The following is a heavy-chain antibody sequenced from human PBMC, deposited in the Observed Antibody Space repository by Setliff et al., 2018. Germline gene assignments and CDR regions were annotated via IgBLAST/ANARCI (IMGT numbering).Heavy chain of an antibody. Sequence: PGSLWKISCAASGFTFSSYRMHWVRQAPGKGLEWVAVIWDNEGNKYHADSVKGRFTISRDNSKNTLYLQMNSLRPEDTAVYYCARTCSGSGCYAGLESWGQGTPVTVPQ. J-gene: IGHJ4*02. CDR1: GFTFSSYR. V-gene: IGHV3-33*08. CDR3: ARTCSGSGCYAGLES. D-gene: IGHD2-15*01. CDR2: IWDNEGNK.